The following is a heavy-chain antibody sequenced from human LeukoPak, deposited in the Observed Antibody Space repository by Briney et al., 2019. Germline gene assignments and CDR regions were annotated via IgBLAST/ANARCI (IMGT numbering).Heavy chain of an antibody. V-gene: IGHV4-30-2*01. D-gene: IGHD2-21*02. J-gene: IGHJ3*02. CDR3: ARAAYCGGDCYSGAFDI. CDR2: IYHSGST. CDR1: GGSIGSTRYS. Sequence: PSETLSLTCTVSGGSIGSTRYSWSWIRQPPGKGLEWIGYIYHSGSTYYNPSLKSRVTISVDRSKNQFSLKLSSVTAADTAVYYCARAAYCGGDCYSGAFDIWGQGTMVTVSS.